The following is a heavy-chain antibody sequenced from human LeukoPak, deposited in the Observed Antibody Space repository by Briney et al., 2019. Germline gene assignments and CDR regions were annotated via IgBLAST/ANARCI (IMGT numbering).Heavy chain of an antibody. CDR2: INPNSGGT. D-gene: IGHD4-11*01. CDR3: TKTTVRDNWFDP. CDR1: GYTFTGYY. Sequence: ASVKVSCKASGYTFTGYYMHWVRQAPGQGLEWMGWINPNSGGTNYAQKFQGRVTMTRDTSISTAYMELSRPRSDDTAVYYCTKTTVRDNWFDPWGQGTLVTVSS. J-gene: IGHJ5*02. V-gene: IGHV1-2*02.